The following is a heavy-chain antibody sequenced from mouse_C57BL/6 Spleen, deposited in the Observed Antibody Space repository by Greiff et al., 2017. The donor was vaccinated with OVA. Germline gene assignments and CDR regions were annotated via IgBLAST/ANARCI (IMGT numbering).Heavy chain of an antibody. D-gene: IGHD3-2*02. Sequence: VQLKESGPELVKPGASVKMSCKASGYTFTDYNMHWVKQSHGKSLEWIGYINPNNGGTSYNQKFKGKATWTVNKSSSTAYMELRSLTSEDSAVYYCAKGGTAQALDYWGKGTTLTVSS. CDR1: GYTFTDYN. J-gene: IGHJ2*01. CDR2: INPNNGGT. V-gene: IGHV1-22*01. CDR3: AKGGTAQALDY.